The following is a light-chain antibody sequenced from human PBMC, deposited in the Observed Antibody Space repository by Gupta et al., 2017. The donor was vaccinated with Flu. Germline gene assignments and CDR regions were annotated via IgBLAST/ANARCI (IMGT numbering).Light chain of an antibody. CDR1: SSNFGAGYD. CDR2: GNN. J-gene: IGLJ3*02. CDR3: QSYDSSLSGSV. V-gene: IGLV1-40*01. Sequence: GTISCTGSSSNFGAGYDVHWYQQLPGTAPKLLIYGNNNRPSGVPDRFSGSKSGTSASLAITGLQAEDEADYYCQSYDSSLSGSVFGGGTKLTVL.